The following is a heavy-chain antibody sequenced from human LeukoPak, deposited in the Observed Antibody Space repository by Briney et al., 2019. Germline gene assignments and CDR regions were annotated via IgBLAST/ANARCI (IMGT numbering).Heavy chain of an antibody. CDR1: GFTFNNYW. D-gene: IGHD4/OR15-4a*01. CDR3: AKPYPSTMDYFDY. CDR2: ISGSGGST. J-gene: IGHJ4*02. Sequence: GGSLRLSCAASGFTFNNYWMNWVRQAPGKGLEWVSAISGSGGSTYYADSVKGRFTISRDNSKNTLYLQMNSLRAEDTAVYYCAKPYPSTMDYFDYWGQGTLVTVSS. V-gene: IGHV3-23*01.